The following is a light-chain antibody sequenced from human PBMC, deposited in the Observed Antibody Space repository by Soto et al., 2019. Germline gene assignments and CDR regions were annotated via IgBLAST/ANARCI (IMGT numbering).Light chain of an antibody. J-gene: IGLJ1*01. CDR1: SSDVGGYNY. CDR3: SSYAGSNNFGV. Sequence: QSVLTQPPSASGSPGQSVTISCTGTSSDVGGYNYVSWYQQHPGKAPKLMIYEVSKRPSGVPDRFSGSKSGNTASLTVSGLQAEDEAVYYCSSYAGSNNFGVFGTGTKSPS. V-gene: IGLV2-8*01. CDR2: EVS.